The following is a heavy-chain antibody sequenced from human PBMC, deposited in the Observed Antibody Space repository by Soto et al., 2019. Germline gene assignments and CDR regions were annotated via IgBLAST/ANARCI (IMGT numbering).Heavy chain of an antibody. V-gene: IGHV4-39*01. J-gene: IGHJ4*02. Sequence: QPQLQVSGPGLVKPSETLSPTCTVSGGSVSSWCNYWGWVRPPPGKGLEWIGSIHNSGRTSYNPSLRSRVTISVDTPKNQFSLTLTSVTAADTAVYYCARGLSSPSATGIWGQGILVTVSS. D-gene: IGHD6-6*01. CDR1: GGSVSSWCNY. CDR3: ARGLSSPSATGI. CDR2: IHNSGRT.